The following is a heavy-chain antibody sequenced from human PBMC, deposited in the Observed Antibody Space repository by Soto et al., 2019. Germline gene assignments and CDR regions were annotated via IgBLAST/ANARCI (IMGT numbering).Heavy chain of an antibody. CDR2: FRSGGDDGTT. Sequence: GGSLRLSCVASGFTFSSYSMSWVRQAPGKGLEWVSGFRSGGDDGTTYYADSVKGRFTISRDNSKNTLFLQMNSLRAEDTAIYYCAKKVNSGPGSQYFDYWGQGTLVTVSS. CDR3: AKKVNSGPGSQYFDY. CDR1: GFTFSSYS. D-gene: IGHD3-10*01. J-gene: IGHJ4*02. V-gene: IGHV3-23*01.